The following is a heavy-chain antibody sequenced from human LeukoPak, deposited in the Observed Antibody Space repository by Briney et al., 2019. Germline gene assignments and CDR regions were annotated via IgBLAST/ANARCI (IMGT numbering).Heavy chain of an antibody. CDR3: ARDILRFLEWPDVFDI. D-gene: IGHD3-3*01. CDR2: ISAYNGNT. J-gene: IGHJ3*02. CDR1: GYTFPSYG. V-gene: IGHV1-18*01. Sequence: GASVKVSCKASGYTFPSYGISWVRQAPGQGLEWMGWISAYNGNTNYAQKLQGRVTMTTDTSTSTAYMELRSLRSDDTAVYYCARDILRFLEWPDVFDIWGQGTMVTVSS.